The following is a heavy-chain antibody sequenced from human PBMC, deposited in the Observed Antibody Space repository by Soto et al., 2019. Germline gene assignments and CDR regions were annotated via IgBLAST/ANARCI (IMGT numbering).Heavy chain of an antibody. CDR2: ISTSNGDT. D-gene: IGHD6-13*01. V-gene: IGHV1-18*04. Sequence: QVPLVQSGAEVKKPGASVKVSCKASGYTFSTYGINWVRQAPGQGLEWMAWISTSNGDTHYAQKVQDRVSMTTDRFTSTAYMELRSLRSDDTAIYYCARDSAAHGPVFDYWGQGTLVTVSS. J-gene: IGHJ4*02. CDR3: ARDSAAHGPVFDY. CDR1: GYTFSTYG.